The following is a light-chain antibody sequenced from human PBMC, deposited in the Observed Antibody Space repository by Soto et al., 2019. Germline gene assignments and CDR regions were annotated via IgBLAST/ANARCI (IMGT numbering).Light chain of an antibody. Sequence: DIQMTQSPSTLSASVGDRVPITCRASQSISNWLAWYQQKPGKAPKLLIYKTSNLDSGVPSRFSGSGSGTEFSLTISSLQPDDFATYYCQQYKSFSLTFGGGTKVDIK. CDR1: QSISNW. CDR3: QQYKSFSLT. V-gene: IGKV1-5*03. CDR2: KTS. J-gene: IGKJ4*01.